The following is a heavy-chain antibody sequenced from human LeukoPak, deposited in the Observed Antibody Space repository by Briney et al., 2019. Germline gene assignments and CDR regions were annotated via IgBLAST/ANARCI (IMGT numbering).Heavy chain of an antibody. CDR3: ARHVSSDSPNDY. J-gene: IGHJ4*02. CDR2: IYYSGTT. V-gene: IGHV4-59*08. CDR1: GGSIRSYY. Sequence: SETLSLTCSVSGGSIRSYYWSWIRQPPGKGLEWIGCIYYSGTTLYNSSLKSRVTISVDTSKSQFSLKLSSVTAADTAVYYCARHVSSDSPNDYWGQGTLVTVSS. D-gene: IGHD2-21*02.